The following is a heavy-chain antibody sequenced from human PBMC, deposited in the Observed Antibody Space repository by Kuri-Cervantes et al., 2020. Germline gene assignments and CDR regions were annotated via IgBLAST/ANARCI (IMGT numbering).Heavy chain of an antibody. Sequence: GESLKISCAASGFSFSNYAMHWVRQAPGKGLEWVAVVSYDGSNKYYADSVKGRFTISRDNAKNSLYLQMNSLRDEDTAVYYCARWAGAAIWGAFDIWGQGTMVTVSS. V-gene: IGHV3-30-3*01. J-gene: IGHJ3*02. CDR2: VSYDGSNK. CDR3: ARWAGAAIWGAFDI. D-gene: IGHD3-16*01. CDR1: GFSFSNYA.